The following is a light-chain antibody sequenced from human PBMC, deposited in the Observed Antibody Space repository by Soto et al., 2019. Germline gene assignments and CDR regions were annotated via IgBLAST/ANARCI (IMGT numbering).Light chain of an antibody. J-gene: IGKJ1*01. CDR3: QHYNNWPPWT. CDR2: GAS. CDR1: QSVTSN. V-gene: IGKV3-15*01. Sequence: EIVLTQSPATLSVSPGDRATLSCXGSQSVTSNLAWYQQKPGQAPRLLXYGASTRATGIPAKFCGSGSGTEFTLTITSLQSEDFAVYYCQHYNNWPPWTFGQGTKVDIK.